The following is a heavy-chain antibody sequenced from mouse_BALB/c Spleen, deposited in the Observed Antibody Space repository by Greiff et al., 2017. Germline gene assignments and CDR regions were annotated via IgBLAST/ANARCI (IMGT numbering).Heavy chain of an antibody. CDR3: ARSYYGSSYDAMDY. CDR1: GFTFSSFG. J-gene: IGHJ4*01. D-gene: IGHD1-1*01. V-gene: IGHV5-17*02. CDR2: ISSGSSTI. Sequence: EVKVVESGGGLVQPGGSRKLSCAASGFTFSSFGMHWVRQAPEKGLEWVAYISSGSSTIYYADTVKGRFTISRDNPKNTLFLQMTSLRSEDTAMYYCARSYYGSSYDAMDYWGQGTSVTVSS.